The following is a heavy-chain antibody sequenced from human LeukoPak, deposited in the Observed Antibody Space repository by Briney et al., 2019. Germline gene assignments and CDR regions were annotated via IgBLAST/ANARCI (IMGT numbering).Heavy chain of an antibody. CDR2: IYYSGST. Sequence: SETLSLTCTVSGGSISSGGYYWSWIRQHPGKGLEWIGYIYYSGSTYYNPSLKSRVTISVDTSKNQFSLNLSSVTAADTAVYYCARGSNYYDSSNYRNYFDPWGQGTLVTVSS. V-gene: IGHV4-31*03. D-gene: IGHD3-22*01. J-gene: IGHJ5*02. CDR1: GGSISSGGYY. CDR3: ARGSNYYDSSNYRNYFDP.